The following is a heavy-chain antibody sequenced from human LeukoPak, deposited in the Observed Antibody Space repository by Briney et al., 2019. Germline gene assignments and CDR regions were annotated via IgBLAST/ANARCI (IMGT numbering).Heavy chain of an antibody. D-gene: IGHD1-1*01. Sequence: PGGSLRLSCAASGFTFSNHWMSWIRQAPGKGLEWVGFIRSKAYGETADYAASVKGRITISRDDSKAIAYLQMNSLKTEDTAVYHCTRDRGAYNLYDYWGQGTLVTVSS. CDR3: TRDRGAYNLYDY. CDR1: GFTFSNHW. CDR2: IRSKAYGETA. V-gene: IGHV3-49*03. J-gene: IGHJ4*02.